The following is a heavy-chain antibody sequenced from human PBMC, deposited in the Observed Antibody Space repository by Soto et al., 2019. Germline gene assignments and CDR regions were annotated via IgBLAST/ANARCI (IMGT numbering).Heavy chain of an antibody. D-gene: IGHD6-19*01. V-gene: IGHV4-59*01. CDR2: IYYSGST. CDR3: AKDAYSGGWPSYYYYAMDV. CDR1: GGSISSYY. Sequence: QVQLQESGPGLVKPSETLSLTCTVSGGSISSYYWSWIRQPPGKGLEWIGYIYYSGSTNYNPSLKSRVTISVDTSKNQFSLKLSSVTAADTAVYYCAKDAYSGGWPSYYYYAMDVWGQGTTVTVSS. J-gene: IGHJ6*02.